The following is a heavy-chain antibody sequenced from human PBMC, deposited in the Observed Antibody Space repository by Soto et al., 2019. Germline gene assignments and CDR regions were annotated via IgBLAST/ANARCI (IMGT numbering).Heavy chain of an antibody. Sequence: PGGSLRLSCAASGFTVSSNYMSWVRQAPGKGLEWVSVIYSGGSTYYADSVKGRFTISRDNSKNTLYLQMNSLRAEDTAVYYCARDSTSGRYYFDYWGQGTLVTVSS. CDR1: GFTVSSNY. J-gene: IGHJ4*02. CDR2: IYSGGST. CDR3: ARDSTSGRYYFDY. V-gene: IGHV3-53*01. D-gene: IGHD3-16*01.